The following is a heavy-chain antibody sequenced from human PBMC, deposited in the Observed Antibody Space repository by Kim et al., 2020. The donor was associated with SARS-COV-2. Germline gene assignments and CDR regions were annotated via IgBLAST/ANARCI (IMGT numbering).Heavy chain of an antibody. D-gene: IGHD3-22*01. V-gene: IGHV3-23*01. J-gene: IGHJ4*02. CDR3: AKADYYDSSGYYLPKPLGVGY. CDR1: GFTFSSYA. Sequence: GGSLRLSCAASGFTFSSYAMSWVRQAPGKGLEWVSAISGSGGSTYYADSVKGRFTISRDNSKNTLYLQMNSLRAEDTAVYYCAKADYYDSSGYYLPKPLGVGYWGQGTLVTVSS. CDR2: ISGSGGST.